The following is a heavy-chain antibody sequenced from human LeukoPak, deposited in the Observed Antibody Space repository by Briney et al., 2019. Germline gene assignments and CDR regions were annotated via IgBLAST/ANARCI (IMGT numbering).Heavy chain of an antibody. CDR1: GYTFTSYG. V-gene: IGHV1-18*01. D-gene: IGHD1-26*01. Sequence: ASVKVSCKASGYTFTSYGISWVRQAPGQGLEWMGWISAYNGNTNYAQKLQGRVTITTDTSTSTAYMELRSLRSDDTAVYYCARDVSGLVGATVLDYWGQGTLVTVSS. J-gene: IGHJ4*02. CDR3: ARDVSGLVGATVLDY. CDR2: ISAYNGNT.